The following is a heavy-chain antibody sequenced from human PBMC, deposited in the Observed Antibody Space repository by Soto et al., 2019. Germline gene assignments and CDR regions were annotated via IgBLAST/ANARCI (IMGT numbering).Heavy chain of an antibody. D-gene: IGHD2-15*01. CDR3: ARGTEGIVVVVAATYFDY. Sequence: QVQLQQWGAGLLKPSETLSLTCAVYGGSFSGYYWSWIRQPPGEGLEWIGEINHSGSTNYNPSLKSRVTISVDTSKNQCSLKLSSVTAADTAVYYCARGTEGIVVVVAATYFDYWGQGTLVTVSS. J-gene: IGHJ4*02. CDR1: GGSFSGYY. V-gene: IGHV4-34*01. CDR2: INHSGST.